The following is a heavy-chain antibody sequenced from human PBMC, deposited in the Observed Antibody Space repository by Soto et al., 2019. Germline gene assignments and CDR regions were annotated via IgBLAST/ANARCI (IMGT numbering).Heavy chain of an antibody. J-gene: IGHJ6*02. V-gene: IGHV4-59*08. CDR2: IYYSGST. Sequence: QVQLQESCPGLVKPSETLSLTCTVSGGSISSYYWSWIRQPPGKGLEWIGYIYYSGSTNYNPSLKSRVTISVDTSKNQCALKLSSVTAADTAVYYCARHRGRTYYYYGMDVWGQGTTVTVSS. D-gene: IGHD1-7*01. CDR3: ARHRGRTYYYYGMDV. CDR1: GGSISSYY.